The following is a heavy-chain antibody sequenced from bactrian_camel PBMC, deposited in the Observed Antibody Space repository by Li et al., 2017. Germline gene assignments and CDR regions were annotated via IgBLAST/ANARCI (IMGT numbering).Heavy chain of an antibody. Sequence: QLVESGGGSVQAGGSLTLSCATSEYSSRPNCMGWFRQAPGKGLEWVSHISSGIYTAGGKTYYADSAKGRFTVSRDNAKNTVYLQLNSLKTEDMGMYYCAKGGNWSFNFGGQGQGTQVTVS. J-gene: IGHJ6*01. CDR3: AKGGNWSFNFGG. V-gene: IGHV3S40*01. CDR1: EYSSRPNC. CDR2: ISSGIYTAGGKT. D-gene: IGHD7*01.